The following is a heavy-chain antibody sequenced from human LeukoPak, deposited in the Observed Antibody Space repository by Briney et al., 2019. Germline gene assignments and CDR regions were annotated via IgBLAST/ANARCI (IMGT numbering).Heavy chain of an antibody. CDR3: AKDRDYGDYADLYYFDY. D-gene: IGHD4-17*01. V-gene: IGHV3-23*01. CDR2: ISGSGGST. J-gene: IGHJ4*02. Sequence: GGSLRLSCAASGFTFSSYAMSWVRQAPGKGLEWVSAISGSGGSTYYADSVKGRFTISRDNSKNTLYLQMNSLRAEDTAVYYCAKDRDYGDYADLYYFDYWGQGTLVTVSS. CDR1: GFTFSSYA.